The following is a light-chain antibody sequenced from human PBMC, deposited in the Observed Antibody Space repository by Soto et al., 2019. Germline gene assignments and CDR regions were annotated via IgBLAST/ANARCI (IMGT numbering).Light chain of an antibody. CDR3: QHYGGMWA. V-gene: IGKV1-5*01. J-gene: IGKJ1*01. CDR1: QSISNR. Sequence: DIVMTQSPSTLSASVGDRITISCRASQSISNRLAWYQQKPGKAPKVLIYDASNLESGVPSRFSGSGSGTEFILSINSLQPDDFATYYCQHYGGMWAFGQGTKVEIK. CDR2: DAS.